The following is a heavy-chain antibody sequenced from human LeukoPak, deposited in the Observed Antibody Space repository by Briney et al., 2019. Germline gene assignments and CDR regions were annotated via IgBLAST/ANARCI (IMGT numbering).Heavy chain of an antibody. CDR2: INTNTGNP. CDR1: GHTFTSYY. Sequence: ASVKLSCKASGHTFTSYYMHWVRQAPGQGLEWMGWINTNTGNPTYAQGFTGRFVFSLDTSVSTAYLQISSLKAEDTAVYYCARGDYYGSGMGDYFDYWGQGTLVTVSS. J-gene: IGHJ4*02. CDR3: ARGDYYGSGMGDYFDY. D-gene: IGHD3-10*01. V-gene: IGHV7-4-1*02.